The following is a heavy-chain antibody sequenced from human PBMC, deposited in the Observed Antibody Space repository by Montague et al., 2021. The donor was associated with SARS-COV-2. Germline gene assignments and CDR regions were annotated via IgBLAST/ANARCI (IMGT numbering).Heavy chain of an antibody. CDR3: VRGGDYTDYGRVDY. Sequence: SETLSLTCSFSGGSISTGSYYWGWIRQPPRKGLEWIGSIYYSGDTYYNPSLKSQVTISVDTSKNQFSLRLSSVTAADTAVYYCVRGGDYTDYGRVDYWGQGTLVTVSS. CDR2: IYYSGDT. D-gene: IGHD4-11*01. V-gene: IGHV4-39*01. J-gene: IGHJ4*02. CDR1: GGSISTGSYY.